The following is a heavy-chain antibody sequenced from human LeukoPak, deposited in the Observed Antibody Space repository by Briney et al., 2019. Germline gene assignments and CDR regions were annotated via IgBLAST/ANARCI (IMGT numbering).Heavy chain of an antibody. J-gene: IGHJ5*02. CDR1: GGSFSGYY. CDR2: INHSGST. Sequence: SETLSLTCAVYGGSFSGYYWSWIRQPPGKGLEWIGEINHSGSTNYNPSLKSRVTISVDTSKNQFSLKLSSVTAADTAVYYCARRPLRGYSYGYDRSNWFDPWGQGTLVTVSS. V-gene: IGHV4-34*01. D-gene: IGHD5-18*01. CDR3: ARRPLRGYSYGYDRSNWFDP.